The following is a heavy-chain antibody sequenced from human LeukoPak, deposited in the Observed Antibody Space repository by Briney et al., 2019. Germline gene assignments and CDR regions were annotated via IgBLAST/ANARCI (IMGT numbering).Heavy chain of an antibody. D-gene: IGHD3-22*01. CDR1: GGSISSGSYY. CDR2: IYTSGST. CDR3: ARSDYYDSSGPFDY. Sequence: SETLSLTCTVSGGSISSGSYYWSWIRQPAGKGLEWIGRIYTSGSTNYKPSLKSRVTISVDTSKNQFSLKLSSVTAADTAVYYCARSDYYDSSGPFDYWGQGTLVTVSS. V-gene: IGHV4-61*02. J-gene: IGHJ4*02.